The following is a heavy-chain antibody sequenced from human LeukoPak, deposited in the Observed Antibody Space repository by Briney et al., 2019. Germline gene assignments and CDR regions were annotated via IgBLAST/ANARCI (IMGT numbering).Heavy chain of an antibody. Sequence: GGSLRLSCAASGFTFSTYWMSWVRQAPGKGLEWVANIKQDGSEKYYVDSVKGRITISRDNAKNSLYLQMSSLRAEDTAVYYCARERQNKDFWSGGDYWGQGTLVTVSS. CDR3: ARERQNKDFWSGGDY. V-gene: IGHV3-7*01. D-gene: IGHD3-3*01. CDR1: GFTFSTYW. J-gene: IGHJ4*02. CDR2: IKQDGSEK.